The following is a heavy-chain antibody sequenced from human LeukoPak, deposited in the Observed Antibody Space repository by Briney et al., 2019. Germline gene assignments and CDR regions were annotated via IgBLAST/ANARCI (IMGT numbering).Heavy chain of an antibody. Sequence: ASVKVSCKVSGYTLTELSVHWVRQAPGKGLEWMGGFDPEDGETIYAQKFQGRVTMTEDTSTDTAYMELSSLRSEDTAVYYCATDWKNMVRGQGGWFDPWGQGTLVTVSS. V-gene: IGHV1-24*01. J-gene: IGHJ5*02. CDR1: GYTLTELS. CDR3: ATDWKNMVRGQGGWFDP. CDR2: FDPEDGET. D-gene: IGHD3-10*01.